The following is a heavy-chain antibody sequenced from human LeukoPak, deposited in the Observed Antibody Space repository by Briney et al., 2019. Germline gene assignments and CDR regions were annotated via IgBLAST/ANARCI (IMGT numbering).Heavy chain of an antibody. Sequence: GRSLRLSCAASGFTFSSYGMHWVRQAPGKGLECVSAISGSAGSTYYADSVKGRFTISRDNSKNTLYLQMNSLRAEDSAVYYCAKVAGYSYGFPNWFDPWGQGTLVTVSS. J-gene: IGHJ5*02. CDR1: GFTFSSYG. CDR2: ISGSAGST. V-gene: IGHV3-23*01. CDR3: AKVAGYSYGFPNWFDP. D-gene: IGHD5-18*01.